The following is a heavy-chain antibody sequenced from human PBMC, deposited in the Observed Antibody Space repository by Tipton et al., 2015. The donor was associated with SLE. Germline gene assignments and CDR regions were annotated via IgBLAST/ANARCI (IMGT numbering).Heavy chain of an antibody. V-gene: IGHV4-61*02. CDR3: ARQESRITIAGVVINGYYYMDV. Sequence: TLSLTCSVSGDSISSDRYYWSWIRQPAGKGLVWIGRIYISGSTDYNPSLKGRATISVDMSKNQFFLNLSSVTAADTAVYYCARQESRITIAGVVINGYYYMDVGGQPPTVTVSS. CDR2: IYISGST. D-gene: IGHD3-3*01. J-gene: IGHJ6*03. CDR1: GDSISSDRYY.